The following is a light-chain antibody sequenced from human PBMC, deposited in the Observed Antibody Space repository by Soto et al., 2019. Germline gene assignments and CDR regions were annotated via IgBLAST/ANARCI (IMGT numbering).Light chain of an antibody. CDR2: TAS. J-gene: IGKJ5*01. V-gene: IGKV1-17*03. Sequence: DIKMTQSPSAMSASVGDSVTITCRASQGFNNYLAWIKQKPGKDPKRLIYTASSLQSGVPSRFSGSGSGTEFTLTISSLQPEDFATYYCLQHKSYPFTFGQGTRLEIK. CDR1: QGFNNY. CDR3: LQHKSYPFT.